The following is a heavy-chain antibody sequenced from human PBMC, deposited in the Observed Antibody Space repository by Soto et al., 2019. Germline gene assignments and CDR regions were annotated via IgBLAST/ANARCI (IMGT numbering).Heavy chain of an antibody. Sequence: EVQLLESGGGLVQPGGSLRLSCAASGFTFSSYAMSWVRQAPGKGLEWVSAISGSGGSTYYADSVKGRFTISRDNSKNTLYLQMNSLRADDTALYYCAKSTTGIYSGYDCWYFDLWGRGTLVTVSS. J-gene: IGHJ2*01. CDR3: AKSTTGIYSGYDCWYFDL. V-gene: IGHV3-23*01. D-gene: IGHD5-12*01. CDR2: ISGSGGST. CDR1: GFTFSSYA.